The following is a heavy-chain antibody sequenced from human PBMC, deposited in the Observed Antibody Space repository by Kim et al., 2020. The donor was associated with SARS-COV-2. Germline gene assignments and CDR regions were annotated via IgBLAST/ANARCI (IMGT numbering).Heavy chain of an antibody. CDR2: INPGDGST. Sequence: ASVKVSCKASGYTFSSYYLHWVRQAPGQGLEWIGMINPGDGSTSYAQKFQDRITMARDTSTSKAYMDLSNLRSEDTAVYYCARINHNYFDTSGGDYWGQGTLVTVSS. J-gene: IGHJ4*02. CDR1: GYTFSSYY. V-gene: IGHV1-46*01. D-gene: IGHD3-22*01. CDR3: ARINHNYFDTSGGDY.